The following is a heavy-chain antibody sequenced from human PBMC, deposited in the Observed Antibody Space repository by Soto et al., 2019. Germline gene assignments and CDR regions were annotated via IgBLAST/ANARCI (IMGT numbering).Heavy chain of an antibody. Sequence: QVQLVQSGAEVKKPGASVKVSCKASGYTFTSYGISWVRQAPGQGLEWMGWISAYNGNTNYAQKLQGRVTMTTDTSTSTAYMELWSLSSDDTAVYYCARASPAAIMFFTLTVDYYGMDVWGQGTTVTVSS. CDR3: ARASPAAIMFFTLTVDYYGMDV. J-gene: IGHJ6*02. CDR1: GYTFTSYG. CDR2: ISAYNGNT. V-gene: IGHV1-18*01. D-gene: IGHD2-2*01.